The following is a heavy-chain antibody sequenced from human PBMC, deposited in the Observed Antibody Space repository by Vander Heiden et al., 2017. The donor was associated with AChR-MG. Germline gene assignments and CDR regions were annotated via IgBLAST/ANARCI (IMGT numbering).Heavy chain of an antibody. CDR2: IYYSGST. V-gene: IGHV4-39*01. CDR1: GGSISSSSYY. CDR3: ARHPPYCSGGSCTFDP. D-gene: IGHD2-15*01. J-gene: IGHJ5*02. Sequence: QLQLQESGPGLVKPSETLSLTCPVSGGSISSSSYYWGWIRQPPGKGLEWIGSIYYSGSTYYNPSLKSRVTISVDTSKNQFSLKLSSVTAADTAVYYCARHPPYCSGGSCTFDPWGQGTLVTVSS.